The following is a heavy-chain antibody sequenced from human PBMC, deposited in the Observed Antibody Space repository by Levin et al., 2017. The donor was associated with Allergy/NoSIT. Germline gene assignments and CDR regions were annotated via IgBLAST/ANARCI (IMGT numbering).Heavy chain of an antibody. CDR2: IYYSGST. Sequence: PSETLSLTCTVSGGSISSYYWSWIRQPPGKGLEWIGYIYYSGSTNYNPSLKSRVTISVDTSKNQFSLKLSSVTAADTAVYYCARQYSYSSGWYVVDYWGQGTLVTVSS. D-gene: IGHD6-19*01. CDR3: ARQYSYSSGWYVVDY. V-gene: IGHV4-59*08. J-gene: IGHJ4*02. CDR1: GGSISSYY.